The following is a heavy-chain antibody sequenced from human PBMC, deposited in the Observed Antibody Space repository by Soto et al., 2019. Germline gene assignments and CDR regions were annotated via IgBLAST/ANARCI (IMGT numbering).Heavy chain of an antibody. CDR1: VGSISIGGYS. CDR2: IYQSGST. V-gene: IGHV4-30-2*01. CDR3: ATQSYSNSGAYYYYAMDV. D-gene: IGHD4-4*01. Sequence: SETLCLTCAFSVGSISIGGYSWSWIRQPPGKGLEWIGYIYQSGSTYYNPSLKSRVTISVDRSRNQFSLKLSSVTAADTAVYFCATQSYSNSGAYYYYAMDVWGQGTTVTVSS. J-gene: IGHJ6*01.